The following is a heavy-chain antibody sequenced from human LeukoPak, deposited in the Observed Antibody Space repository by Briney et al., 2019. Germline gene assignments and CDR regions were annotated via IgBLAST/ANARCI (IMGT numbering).Heavy chain of an antibody. CDR2: IYYSGST. J-gene: IGHJ6*02. V-gene: IGHV4-31*02. Sequence: SQTLSLTCTVSGGSITSGGYYWRWIRQHPGKSLEWIGHIYYSGSTYYNPSLKSRLSISVDTSKNQFSLKLSSVTAADTAVYYCARGVPRDYHYGMDVWGQGTTVTVSS. D-gene: IGHD2-2*01. CDR3: ARGVPRDYHYGMDV. CDR1: GGSITSGGYY.